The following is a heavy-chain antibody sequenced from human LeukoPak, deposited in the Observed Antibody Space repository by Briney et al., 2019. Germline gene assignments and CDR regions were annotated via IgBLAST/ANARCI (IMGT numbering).Heavy chain of an antibody. D-gene: IGHD3-3*01. J-gene: IGHJ6*02. V-gene: IGHV1-46*01. CDR1: GYTFTSYY. Sequence: ASVKVSCKASGYTFTSYYMHWVRQAPGQGLEWMGIINPSGGSTSYAQKFQGRVTMTRDTSTGTVYMELSSLRSEDTAVYYCARVKGPKRLTIFGVVRGSHGMDVWGQGTTVTVSS. CDR3: ARVKGPKRLTIFGVVRGSHGMDV. CDR2: INPSGGST.